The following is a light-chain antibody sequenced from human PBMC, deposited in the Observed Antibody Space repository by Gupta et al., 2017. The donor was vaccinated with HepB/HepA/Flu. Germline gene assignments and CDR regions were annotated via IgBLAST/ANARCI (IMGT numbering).Light chain of an antibody. Sequence: SVLPQPPYASGQPVQRVTISCSGSSSNIGSNTVNWYQQRPGTAPKLLIYSNNQRPSGVPDRFSGSKSGTSASLAISWLQAEDEADYYCAAWDDILNGYVFGTGTKFTVL. CDR3: AAWDDILNGYV. CDR2: SNN. CDR1: SSNIGSNT. V-gene: IGLV1-44*01. J-gene: IGLJ1*01.